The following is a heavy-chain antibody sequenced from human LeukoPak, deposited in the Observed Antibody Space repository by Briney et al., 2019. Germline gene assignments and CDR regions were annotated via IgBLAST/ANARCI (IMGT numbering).Heavy chain of an antibody. J-gene: IGHJ4*02. CDR3: SRYSTWFDD. D-gene: IGHD3-9*01. CDR1: GGSLSSDY. V-gene: IGHV4-59*01. CDR2: IYFTGTT. Sequence: SETLSLTCTVSGGSLSSDYWSWLRQPPGKGLEWIGYIYFTGTTTYNPSLKSRVTISVDTSQNQFSLKLNSVTAADTAVYYCSRYSTWFDDWGQGTLVTVSS.